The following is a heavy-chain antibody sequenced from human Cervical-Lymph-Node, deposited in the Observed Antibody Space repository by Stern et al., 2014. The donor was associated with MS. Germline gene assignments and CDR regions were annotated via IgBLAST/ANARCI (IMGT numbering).Heavy chain of an antibody. V-gene: IGHV4-4*02. J-gene: IGHJ6*02. D-gene: IGHD2-2*01. CDR2: IYHSGRT. CDR3: ARDSSSLGMDV. CDR1: GGSLSGSLW. Sequence: QVQLQESGPGLVKPSGTLSLTCAVSGGSLSGSLWWGWVRQPPGKGLVWFGGIYHSGRTNSYTSLQRLATISVDTYTHHFALLPNSVTAADTAVYYCARDSSSLGMDVWGQGTTVTVSS.